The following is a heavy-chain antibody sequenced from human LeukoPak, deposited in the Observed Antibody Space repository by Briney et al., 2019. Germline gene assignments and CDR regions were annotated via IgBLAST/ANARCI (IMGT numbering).Heavy chain of an antibody. CDR1: GFTFSSYS. Sequence: GGSLRLSCAACGFTFSSYSMNWVRQAPGKGLEWVSYISSSSSTIYYADSVKGRFTISRDNAKNSLYLQMNSLRAEDTAVYYCARDLGNYDILTGYYIGLYFDYWGQGTLVTVSS. CDR2: ISSSSSTI. CDR3: ARDLGNYDILTGYYIGLYFDY. D-gene: IGHD3-9*01. J-gene: IGHJ4*02. V-gene: IGHV3-48*01.